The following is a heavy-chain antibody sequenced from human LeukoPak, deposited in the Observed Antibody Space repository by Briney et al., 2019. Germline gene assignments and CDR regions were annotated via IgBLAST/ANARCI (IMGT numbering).Heavy chain of an antibody. Sequence: PGGSLRLSCAASGFTFSSYEMNWVRQAPGKGLEWVSYISSSGSTIYYADSVKGRFTISRDNAKNSLYLQMNSLRAEDTAVYYCTGGILWWPNWFDPWGQGTLVTVSS. CDR3: TGGILWWPNWFDP. V-gene: IGHV3-48*03. CDR2: ISSSGSTI. J-gene: IGHJ5*02. D-gene: IGHD2-21*01. CDR1: GFTFSSYE.